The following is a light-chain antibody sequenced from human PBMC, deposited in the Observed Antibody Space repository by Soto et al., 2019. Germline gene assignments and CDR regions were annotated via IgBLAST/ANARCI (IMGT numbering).Light chain of an antibody. Sequence: QSVLTQPASVSGSPGQSITISCSGTSSDVGGYKYVSWYQQHPGKAPKLMIYEVGNRPSGVSQRFSGSKSGNTASLTIFGLQAADEADYYCSSYTSSSTLVFGGGTKLTVL. CDR3: SSYTSSSTLV. CDR2: EVG. V-gene: IGLV2-14*01. CDR1: SSDVGGYKY. J-gene: IGLJ3*02.